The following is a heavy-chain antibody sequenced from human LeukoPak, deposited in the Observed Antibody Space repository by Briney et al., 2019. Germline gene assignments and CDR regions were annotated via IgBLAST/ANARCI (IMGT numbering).Heavy chain of an antibody. CDR3: ARDKIAVAGTPIWFDP. CDR2: TYYRSKWYN. CDR1: GDSVSSNSAA. Sequence: SQTLSLTCAISGDSVSSNSAAWNWIRQSPSRGLEWLGRTYYRSKWYNDYAVSVKSRITINPDTSKNQFSLQLNSVTPEDTAAYYCARDKIAVAGTPIWFDPWGQGTLVTVSS. D-gene: IGHD6-19*01. J-gene: IGHJ5*02. V-gene: IGHV6-1*01.